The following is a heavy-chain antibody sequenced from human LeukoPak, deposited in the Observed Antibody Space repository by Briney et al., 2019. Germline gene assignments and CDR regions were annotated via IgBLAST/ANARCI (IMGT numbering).Heavy chain of an antibody. CDR3: ARDHGIVVVPAASHFDY. J-gene: IGHJ4*02. D-gene: IGHD2-2*01. CDR2: INPSGGRT. CDR1: GYTFTSYY. Sequence: GASVKVSCKASGYTFTSYYMHWVRQAPGQGLEWMGIINPSGGRTSYTQKFQGRVTMTRDTSTSTVYMELSSLRFDDTAVYYCARDHGIVVVPAASHFDYWGQGTLVTVSS. V-gene: IGHV1-46*01.